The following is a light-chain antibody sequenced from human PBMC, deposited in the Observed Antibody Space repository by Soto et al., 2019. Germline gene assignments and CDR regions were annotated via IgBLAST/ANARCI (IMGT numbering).Light chain of an antibody. V-gene: IGKV2-24*01. J-gene: IGKJ1*01. Sequence: DLVMTQTPLSSPVTLGQPASISCRSSQGLVYSDGNTYLSWLQQRPGQPPRLLIYKISNWFSGVPDRFSGSGAGTDFTLKISRVEAEDVGVYYCMQATQFPWPFGQGTKVEIK. CDR2: KIS. CDR1: QGLVYSDGNTY. CDR3: MQATQFPWP.